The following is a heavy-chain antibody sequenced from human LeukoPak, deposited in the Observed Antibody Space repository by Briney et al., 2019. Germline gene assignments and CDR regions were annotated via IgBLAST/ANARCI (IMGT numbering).Heavy chain of an antibody. CDR2: ISSSGTSM. Sequence: AGGSLRLSCAASGFTFSSYSMNWVRQAPGKGLEWVSYISSSGTSMYYADSVKGRFTISRDNAKNSLYLQMNSLRADDTAVYYCARVLGIVGGWGQGTLVTVSS. D-gene: IGHD1-26*01. CDR3: ARVLGIVGG. CDR1: GFTFSSYS. J-gene: IGHJ4*02. V-gene: IGHV3-48*04.